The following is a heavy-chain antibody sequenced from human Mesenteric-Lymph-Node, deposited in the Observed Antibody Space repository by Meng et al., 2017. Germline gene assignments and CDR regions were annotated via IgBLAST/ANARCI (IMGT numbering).Heavy chain of an antibody. J-gene: IGHJ4*02. CDR1: GFTFSSYS. CDR2: ISSSSSYI. V-gene: IGHV3-21*01. Sequence: EVQLVESGGGLVKPGVSLRLSCAASGFTFSSYSMNWVRQAPGKGLEWVSSISSSSSYIYYADSVKGRFTISRDNAKNSLYLQMNSLRAEDTAVYYCARNVRLRDGYNSDYWGQGTLAPSPQ. D-gene: IGHD5-24*01. CDR3: ARNVRLRDGYNSDY.